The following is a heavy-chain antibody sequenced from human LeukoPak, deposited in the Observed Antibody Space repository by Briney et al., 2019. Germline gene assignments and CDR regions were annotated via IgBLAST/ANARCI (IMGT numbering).Heavy chain of an antibody. CDR3: ARLGGLGYCSSTSCYTQARDY. D-gene: IGHD2-2*01. Sequence: SETLSLTCAVYGGSFSGYYWSWIRQPPGKGLEWIGEINHSGSTNYSPSLKSRVTISVDTSKNQFSLKLSSVTAADTAVYYCARLGGLGYCSSTSCYTQARDYWGQGTLVTVSS. CDR2: INHSGST. V-gene: IGHV4-34*01. J-gene: IGHJ4*02. CDR1: GGSFSGYY.